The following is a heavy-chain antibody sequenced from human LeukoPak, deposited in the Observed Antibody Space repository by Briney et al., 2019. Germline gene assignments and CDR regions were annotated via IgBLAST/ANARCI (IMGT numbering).Heavy chain of an antibody. Sequence: GRSLRLSCAASGFSSYGMHWVRQAPGKGLEWVAVIWYDEGNKYYADSVKGRFTISRDNSRNTLYLQMNSLRAEDTAVYYCARDGFSSSWYGRALDYWGQGTLVTVSS. V-gene: IGHV3-33*01. J-gene: IGHJ4*02. CDR1: GFSSYG. CDR3: ARDGFSSSWYGRALDY. D-gene: IGHD6-13*01. CDR2: IWYDEGNK.